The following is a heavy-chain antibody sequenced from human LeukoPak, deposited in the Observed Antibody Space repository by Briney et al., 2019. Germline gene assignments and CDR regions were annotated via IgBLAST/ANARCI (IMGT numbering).Heavy chain of an antibody. J-gene: IGHJ3*02. CDR3: AKERVVVVIGAFDI. D-gene: IGHD3-22*01. CDR1: GFTFSDYA. V-gene: IGHV3-23*01. CDR2: INSGGAI. Sequence: GGSLRLSCAASGFTFSDYAMTWVRQAPGKGLEWVSTINSGGAINYADSVKGRFTISRDNPKNTLYLQMNSLRAEDTAVYYCAKERVVVVIGAFDIWGQGTMVTVSS.